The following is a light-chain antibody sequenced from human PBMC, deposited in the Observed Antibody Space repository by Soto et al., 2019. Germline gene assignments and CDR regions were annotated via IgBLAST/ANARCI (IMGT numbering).Light chain of an antibody. V-gene: IGKV1-39*01. CDR3: QQSYSTRVT. CDR2: AAS. J-gene: IGKJ5*01. Sequence: DIQMTQSPSSLSASVGDRVTITCRASQTIINYLNWYQQKPGKAPKLLIYAASSLQSGVPSRFSGSGSGTDFTLTISSLQYEDFATYYCQQSYSTRVTFGQGTRLEIK. CDR1: QTIINY.